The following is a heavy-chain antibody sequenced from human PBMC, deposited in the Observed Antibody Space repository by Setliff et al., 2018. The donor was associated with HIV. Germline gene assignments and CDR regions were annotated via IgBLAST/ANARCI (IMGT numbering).Heavy chain of an antibody. Sequence: SETLSLTCTVSGGSIASYYWSWIRQPPGKGLDWIGYIYYSGRTNYNPSLKSRVTMSVDTSKNQFSLKLSSVTAADTAVYYCARNSITVTTDWFDPWGQGTLVTVSS. CDR2: IYYSGRT. J-gene: IGHJ5*02. CDR3: ARNSITVTTDWFDP. D-gene: IGHD4-17*01. CDR1: GGSIASYY. V-gene: IGHV4-59*12.